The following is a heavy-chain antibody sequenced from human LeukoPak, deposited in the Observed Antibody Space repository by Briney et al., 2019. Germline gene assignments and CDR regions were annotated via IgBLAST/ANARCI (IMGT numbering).Heavy chain of an antibody. Sequence: PGGSLRLSCAASGFTFSNYYMNWVRQAPGKGLEWVSSISSGSNYIYYADSLKGRFTISRDNAKNSLYLQMNSLRAEDTAVYYCATGVRGYNSAPDYWGQGTLVTVSP. J-gene: IGHJ4*02. D-gene: IGHD6-19*01. CDR1: GFTFSNYY. CDR3: ATGVRGYNSAPDY. V-gene: IGHV3-21*01. CDR2: ISSGSNYI.